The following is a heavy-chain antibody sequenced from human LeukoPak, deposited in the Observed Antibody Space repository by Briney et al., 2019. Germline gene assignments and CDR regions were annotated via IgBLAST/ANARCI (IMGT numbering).Heavy chain of an antibody. J-gene: IGHJ6*03. CDR3: ARGKWELWDYYYMDV. D-gene: IGHD1-26*01. Sequence: ASVKVSCKASGGTFSSYAISWVRQTPGQGLEWMGWINPNSGGTNYAQKFQGRVTMTRDTSISTAYMELSRLRSDDTAVYYCARGKWELWDYYYMDVWGKGTTVTVSS. CDR1: GGTFSSYA. V-gene: IGHV1-2*02. CDR2: INPNSGGT.